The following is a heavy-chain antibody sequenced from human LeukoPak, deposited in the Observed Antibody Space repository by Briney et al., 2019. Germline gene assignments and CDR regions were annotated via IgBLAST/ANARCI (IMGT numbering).Heavy chain of an antibody. CDR1: GGSIRSYY. CDR3: ATSRGYSGYDCFDY. J-gene: IGHJ4*02. Sequence: SETLSLTCTVSGGSIRSYYWSWIRQPPGKGLEWIGYIYYTGNTNYNPSLKSRVTISVDTSKNQFSLKLSSVTAADTAVYYCATSRGYSGYDCFDYWGQGTLVTVSS. V-gene: IGHV4-59*08. CDR2: IYYTGNT. D-gene: IGHD5-12*01.